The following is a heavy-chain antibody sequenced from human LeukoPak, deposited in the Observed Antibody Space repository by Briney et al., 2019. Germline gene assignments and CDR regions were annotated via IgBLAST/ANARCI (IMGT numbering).Heavy chain of an antibody. CDR1: GGTFSSYA. CDR2: IIPILGIA. D-gene: IGHD3-22*01. J-gene: IGHJ4*02. V-gene: IGHV1-69*04. Sequence: SVKVSCKASGGTFSSYAISWVRQAPGQGLEWMGRIIPILGIANYAQKFQGRVTITADKSTSTAYMELSSLRSEDTAVYYCARDRPYDYYDSSGYYSSHDYWGQGTLVTVPS. CDR3: ARDRPYDYYDSSGYYSSHDY.